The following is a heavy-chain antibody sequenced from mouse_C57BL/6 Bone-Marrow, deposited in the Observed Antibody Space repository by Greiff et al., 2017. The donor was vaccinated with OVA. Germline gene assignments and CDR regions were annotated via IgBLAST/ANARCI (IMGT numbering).Heavy chain of an antibody. Sequence: QVQLQQPGAELVKPGASVKLSCKASGYTFTSYWMHWVKQRPGQGLEWIGMIHPNSGSTNYNEKFKSKATLTVDTSSSTAYMQLSSLTSEDSAVYYCASGVLYYYGSSYDYYAMDYWGQGTSVTVSS. D-gene: IGHD1-1*01. CDR3: ASGVLYYYGSSYDYYAMDY. CDR1: GYTFTSYW. J-gene: IGHJ4*01. CDR2: IHPNSGST. V-gene: IGHV1-64*01.